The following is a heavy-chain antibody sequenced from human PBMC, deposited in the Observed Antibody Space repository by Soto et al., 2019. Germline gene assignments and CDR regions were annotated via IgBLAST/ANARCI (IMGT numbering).Heavy chain of an antibody. V-gene: IGHV3-33*08. D-gene: IGHD3-16*01. J-gene: IGHJ3*02. CDR3: AREDYDSGAFDI. Sequence: PGGSLRLSCTASGFTFTTYWMGWVRRAPGKGLEWVTLIWYDGSNKYYADSVKGRFTISRDNSKNTLYLQMNSLRAEDTALYYCAREDYDSGAFDIWGQGTMVTVS. CDR1: GFTFTTYW. CDR2: IWYDGSNK.